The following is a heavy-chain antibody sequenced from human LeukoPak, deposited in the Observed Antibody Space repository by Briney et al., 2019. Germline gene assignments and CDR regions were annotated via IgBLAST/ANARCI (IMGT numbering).Heavy chain of an antibody. Sequence: SETLSLTCAVYGGSFSGYYWSWIRQPPGKGLEWIGEINHSGSTNYNPSLKSRVTISVDTSKNQFSLMLSSVTAADTAVYYCARGPIYYYDSSGYDYWGQGTLVTVSS. D-gene: IGHD3-22*01. CDR1: GGSFSGYY. V-gene: IGHV4-34*01. CDR3: ARGPIYYYDSSGYDY. J-gene: IGHJ4*02. CDR2: INHSGST.